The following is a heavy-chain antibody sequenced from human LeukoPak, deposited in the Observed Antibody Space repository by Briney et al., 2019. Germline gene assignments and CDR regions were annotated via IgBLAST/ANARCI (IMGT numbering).Heavy chain of an antibody. CDR1: GGSISSYY. D-gene: IGHD1-26*01. Sequence: PSETLSLTCTVSGGSISSYYWSWIRQPPGKGLEWIGSIHHSGSTYYNPSLMSRVTISVDTSKNQFSLKLRSVTAADTAVYYCGRDLEGDTSGMGYWGQGTLVTVSS. J-gene: IGHJ4*02. CDR3: GRDLEGDTSGMGY. V-gene: IGHV4-38-2*02. CDR2: IHHSGST.